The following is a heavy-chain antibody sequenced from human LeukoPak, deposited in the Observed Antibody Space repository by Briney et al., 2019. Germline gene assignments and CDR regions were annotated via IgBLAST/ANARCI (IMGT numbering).Heavy chain of an antibody. V-gene: IGHV4-59*12. J-gene: IGHJ3*02. CDR2: IYYSGST. Sequence: TSETLSLTCTVSGGSISSYYWSWIRQPPGKGLEWIGYIYYSGSTNYNPSLKSRVTISVDTSKNQFSLKLSSVTAADTAVYYCARNDGGWLGTNNDAFDIWGQGTMVTVSS. CDR3: ARNDGGWLGTNNDAFDI. CDR1: GGSISSYY. D-gene: IGHD5-24*01.